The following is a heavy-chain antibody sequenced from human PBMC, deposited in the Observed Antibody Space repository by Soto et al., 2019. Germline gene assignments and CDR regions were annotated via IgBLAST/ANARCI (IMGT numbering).Heavy chain of an antibody. CDR3: VRRVSGNYDY. Sequence: EVQLAESGGGMVQPGGSLRLSCVASGFTFSSYDMHWVRQAPGKGLEYVSSISSNGGTTYYGNSVKGRFTISRDNSKNILYVQMGSLRAEDMAVYYCVRRVSGNYDYWGQGTLVTVSS. V-gene: IGHV3-64*01. CDR1: GFTFSSYD. D-gene: IGHD1-7*01. CDR2: ISSNGGTT. J-gene: IGHJ4*02.